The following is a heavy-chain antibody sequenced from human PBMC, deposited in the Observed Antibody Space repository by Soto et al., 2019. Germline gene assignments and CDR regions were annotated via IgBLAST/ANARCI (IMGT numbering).Heavy chain of an antibody. V-gene: IGHV1-18*04. CDR1: GYIFTSYG. CDR3: ARAPSQIKLYSSRWYGRSYFDY. D-gene: IGHD6-19*01. CDR2: ISAYNGNT. J-gene: IGHJ4*02. Sequence: ASVKVSCKASGYIFTSYGISWVRQAPGQGLEWMGWISAYNGNTNYAQRLQGRVTMTTDTSTSTAYMELRSLRSDDTAVYYCARAPSQIKLYSSRWYGRSYFDYWGQGTLVTVSS.